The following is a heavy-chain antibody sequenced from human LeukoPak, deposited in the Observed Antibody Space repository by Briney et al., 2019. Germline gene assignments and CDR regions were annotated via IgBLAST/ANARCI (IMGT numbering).Heavy chain of an antibody. CDR3: ARRYSSSTSCYWTAFDI. V-gene: IGHV5-51*01. Sequence: GESLKISCKGSGYSFTSYWIGWVRQMPGKGLEWMGIIYPGDSDARYSPSFQGQVTISADKSISTAYLQWSSLKASDTAMYYCARRYSSSTSCYWTAFDIWGQGTMVTVSS. CDR2: IYPGDSDA. J-gene: IGHJ3*02. D-gene: IGHD2-2*01. CDR1: GYSFTSYW.